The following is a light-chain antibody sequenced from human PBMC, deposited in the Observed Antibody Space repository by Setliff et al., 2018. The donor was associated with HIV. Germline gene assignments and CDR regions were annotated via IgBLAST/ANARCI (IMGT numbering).Light chain of an antibody. Sequence: QSVLTQSPSVTGTPGQRVNIACTGSNSNIGTTTVHWYQRLPGADPNLIIYTHSHRPSGVPDRFSGSKSVTSASVAISGLRSEDEAEYYCASWDDSLKVYVFGSGTKVTVL. CDR1: NSNIGTTT. J-gene: IGLJ1*01. V-gene: IGLV1-44*01. CDR2: THS. CDR3: ASWDDSLKVYV.